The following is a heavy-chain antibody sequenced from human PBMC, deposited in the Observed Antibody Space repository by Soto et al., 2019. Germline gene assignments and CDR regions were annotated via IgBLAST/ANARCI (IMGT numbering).Heavy chain of an antibody. CDR3: VIGEGPRDGDNFDVWDY. CDR2: IDPSDSYT. V-gene: IGHV5-10-1*03. D-gene: IGHD7-27*01. Sequence: EVQLVQSGAEVKKPGESLRISCKASGYTFTNYWINWVRQMPGKGLEWMGRIDPSDSYTTYSPSFQGHVTVSTDKSIATAYLQWTSLKASDTAMYYCVIGEGPRDGDNFDVWDYWGQGTLVTVSS. J-gene: IGHJ4*02. CDR1: GYTFTNYW.